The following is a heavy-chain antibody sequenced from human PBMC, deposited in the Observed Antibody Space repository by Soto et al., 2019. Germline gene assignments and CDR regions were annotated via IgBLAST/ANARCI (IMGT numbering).Heavy chain of an antibody. CDR3: ARGRIEVVDATLGAVRFDP. CDR2: INPNSGGT. J-gene: IGHJ5*02. Sequence: GASVKVSCKASGYTFTGYYMHWVRQAPGQGLEWMGWINPNSGGTNYAQKFQGWVTMTRDTSISTAYMELSRLRSDDTAVYYCARGRIEVVDATLGAVRFDPWGEGTLVSVSS. CDR1: GYTFTGYY. D-gene: IGHD2-15*01. V-gene: IGHV1-2*04.